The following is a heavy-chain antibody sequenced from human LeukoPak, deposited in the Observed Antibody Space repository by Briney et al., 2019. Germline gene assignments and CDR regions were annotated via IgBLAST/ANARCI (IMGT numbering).Heavy chain of an antibody. CDR1: GGSINSDY. V-gene: IGHV4-59*08. J-gene: IGHJ4*02. D-gene: IGHD3-10*01. CDR3: ARHQLRGFLDDY. CDR2: IHYSGST. Sequence: SETLSLTCTVSGGSINSDYWSWMRQPPGKGLEWGGGIHYSGSTNYNPSLNSRVAISIDTSKKQFSLTLNSVTAADTAIYYCARHQLRGFLDDYWGQGTLVTVSS.